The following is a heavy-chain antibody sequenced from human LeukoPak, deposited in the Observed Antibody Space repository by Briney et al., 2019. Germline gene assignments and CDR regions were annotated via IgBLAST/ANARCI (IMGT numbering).Heavy chain of an antibody. CDR1: GFTFSRYW. CDR3: ARGVVVIGDYCMDV. V-gene: IGHV3-30*03. D-gene: IGHD3-22*01. J-gene: IGHJ6*03. Sequence: GGSLRLSCAASGFTFSRYWMSWVRQAPGKGLEWVAVISYDGSNKYYADSVKGRFTISRDNSKNTLYLQMNSLRAEDTAVYYCARGVVVIGDYCMDVWGKGTTVTVSS. CDR2: ISYDGSNK.